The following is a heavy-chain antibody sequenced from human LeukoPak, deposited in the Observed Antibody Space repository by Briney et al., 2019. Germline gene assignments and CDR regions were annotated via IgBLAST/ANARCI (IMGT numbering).Heavy chain of an antibody. V-gene: IGHV3-21*01. CDR3: ARLQHYYCYMDV. CDR1: GFTFSSYS. J-gene: IGHJ6*03. CDR2: ISSSSSYI. D-gene: IGHD4-11*01. Sequence: GGSLRLSCAASGFTFSSYSMNWVRQAPGKGLEWVSSISSSSSYIYYADSVKGRFTISRDNAKNSLYLQMNSLRAEDTAVYYCARLQHYYCYMDVWGKGTTVTVSS.